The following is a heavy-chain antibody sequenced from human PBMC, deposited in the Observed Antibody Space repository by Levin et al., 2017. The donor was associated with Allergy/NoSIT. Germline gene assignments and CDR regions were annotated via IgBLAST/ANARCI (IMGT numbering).Heavy chain of an antibody. CDR1: GGSISSSNW. Sequence: SETLSLTCAVSGGSISSSNWWSWVRQPPGKGLEWIGEIYHSGSTNYNPSLKSRVTISVDKSKNQFSLKLSSVTAADTAVYYCARFVAGRTYYYYYMDVWGKGTTVTVSS. V-gene: IGHV4-4*02. D-gene: IGHD6-19*01. J-gene: IGHJ6*03. CDR3: ARFVAGRTYYYYYMDV. CDR2: IYHSGST.